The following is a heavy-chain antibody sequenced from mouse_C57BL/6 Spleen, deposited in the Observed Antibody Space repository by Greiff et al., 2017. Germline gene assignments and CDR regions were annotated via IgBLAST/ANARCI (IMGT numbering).Heavy chain of an antibody. CDR2: ISSGSSTI. V-gene: IGHV5-17*01. CDR3: ARGGSRYWYFDG. CDR1: GFPFSDYG. Sequence: EVQLVESGGGLVKPGGSLKLSCAASGFPFSDYGMHWVRQAPEKGLEWVAYISSGSSTIYYADTVKGRFTISRDNAKNTLFLQMTSLRSEDTAMYYCARGGSRYWYFDGWGTGTTVTVSS. J-gene: IGHJ1*03. D-gene: IGHD1-1*01.